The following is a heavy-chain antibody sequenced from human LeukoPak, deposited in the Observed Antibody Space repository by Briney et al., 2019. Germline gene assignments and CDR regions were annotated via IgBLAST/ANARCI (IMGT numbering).Heavy chain of an antibody. J-gene: IGHJ5*02. CDR3: ARHYLSDGILSTFDP. V-gene: IGHV4-39*01. CDR2: IYYRGST. Sequence: SETLSLTCTVSGGSISSSPYYWGWIRQPPGKGLEWIGTIYYRGSTYSNPSLNSRVTISLDTSKNQFSLRLRSVTAADTALYYCARHYLSDGILSTFDPWGQGTQVTVSS. D-gene: IGHD2-2*01. CDR1: GGSISSSPYY.